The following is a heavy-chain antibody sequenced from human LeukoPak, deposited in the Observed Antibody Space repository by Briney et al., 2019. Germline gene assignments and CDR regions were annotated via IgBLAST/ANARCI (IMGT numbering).Heavy chain of an antibody. CDR3: ARAVGEGWVDY. J-gene: IGHJ4*02. V-gene: IGHV3-53*04. CDR1: GFGVSGYY. Sequence: GGPLRLSCAASGFGVSGYYMSWVRQAPGKGLEWVSVIYSDGSTFYADSVKGRFTISRHNSKNTLDLQMNSLRPDDTAVYYCARAVGEGWVDYWGQGTLVTVSS. D-gene: IGHD3-16*01. CDR2: IYSDGST.